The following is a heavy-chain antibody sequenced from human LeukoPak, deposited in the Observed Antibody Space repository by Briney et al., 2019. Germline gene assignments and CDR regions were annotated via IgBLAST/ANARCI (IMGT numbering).Heavy chain of an antibody. CDR2: IKQDGSEK. J-gene: IGHJ6*03. V-gene: IGHV3-7*01. Sequence: GGSLRLSCAASGFTFSSYWMSWVRQAPGKGLEWVANIKQDGSEKYYVDSVKGRFTISRDNAKNSLYLQMNSLRAEDTAVYYCARWFGETQYYYYYMDVWGKGTTVTISS. CDR3: ARWFGETQYYYYYMDV. D-gene: IGHD3-10*01. CDR1: GFTFSSYW.